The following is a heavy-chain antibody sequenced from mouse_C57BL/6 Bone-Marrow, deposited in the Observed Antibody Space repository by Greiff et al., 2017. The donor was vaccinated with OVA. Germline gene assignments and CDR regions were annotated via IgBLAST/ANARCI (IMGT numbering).Heavy chain of an antibody. CDR3: VTFFDY. D-gene: IGHD1-1*01. Sequence: QVQLQQPGAELVRPGTSVKLSCKASGYTFTSYWMHWVKQRPGQGLEWIGVIDPSDSYTNYNQKFKGKATLTVDTSSSTAYMQLSSLTSEDSAVYYCVTFFDYWGQGTTLTVSS. J-gene: IGHJ2*01. V-gene: IGHV1-59*01. CDR2: IDPSDSYT. CDR1: GYTFTSYW.